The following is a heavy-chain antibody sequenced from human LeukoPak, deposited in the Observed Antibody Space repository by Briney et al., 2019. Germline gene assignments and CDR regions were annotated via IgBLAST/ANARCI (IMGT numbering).Heavy chain of an antibody. CDR2: ISSDSGHI. CDR3: AKEDYYDSSGSFDY. J-gene: IGHJ4*02. CDR1: GFTFTDYS. D-gene: IGHD3-22*01. V-gene: IGHV3-21*04. Sequence: GGSLRLSCAAAGFTFTDYSMNWVRQAPGKGLEWVSTISSDSGHIYYADSVKGRFTISRDNAENSLYLQMNSLRAEDTAVYYCAKEDYYDSSGSFDYWGQGTLVTVSS.